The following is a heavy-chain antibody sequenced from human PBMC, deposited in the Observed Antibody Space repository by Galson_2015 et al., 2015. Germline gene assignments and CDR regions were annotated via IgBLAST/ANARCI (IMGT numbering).Heavy chain of an antibody. D-gene: IGHD1-7*01. V-gene: IGHV4-30-4*01. Sequence: TLSLTCTVSGGSISSGDYYWSWIRQPPGKGLEWIGYIYYSGSTYYNPSLKSRVTMSVDTSKNQFSLKLSSVTAADTAVYYCARENWNYDFPQVWGQGTLVTVSS. CDR2: IYYSGST. J-gene: IGHJ4*02. CDR3: ARENWNYDFPQV. CDR1: GGSISSGDYY.